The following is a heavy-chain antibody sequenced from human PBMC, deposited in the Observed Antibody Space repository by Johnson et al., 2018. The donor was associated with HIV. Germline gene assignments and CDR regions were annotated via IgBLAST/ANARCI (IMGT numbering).Heavy chain of an antibody. Sequence: MLLVESGGGLIQPGGSLRLSCAVAGFSVSSNYMTWVRPATGKGLEWVSSIYRSGGTYYVASVKGRFTISRDNAKNSLYLQMNSLRAEETALYYCAYSSSWAAGAFDIWGQGTMVTVSS. CDR2: IYRSGGT. D-gene: IGHD6-13*01. CDR1: GFSVSSNY. CDR3: AYSSSWAAGAFDI. J-gene: IGHJ3*02. V-gene: IGHV3-53*01.